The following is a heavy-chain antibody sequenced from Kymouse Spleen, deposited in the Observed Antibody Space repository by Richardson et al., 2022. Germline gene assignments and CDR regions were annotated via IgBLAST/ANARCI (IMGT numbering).Heavy chain of an antibody. CDR2: IWYDGSNK. D-gene: IGHD1-7*01. V-gene: IGHV3-33*01. Sequence: QVQLVESGGGVVQPGRSLRLSCAASGFTFSSYGMHWVRQAPGKGLEWVAVIWYDGSNKYYADSVKGRFTISRDNSKNTLYLQMNSLRAEDTAVYYCARRGYNWNYGWFDPWGQGTLVTVSS. J-gene: IGHJ5*02. CDR1: GFTFSSYG. CDR3: ARRGYNWNYGWFDP.